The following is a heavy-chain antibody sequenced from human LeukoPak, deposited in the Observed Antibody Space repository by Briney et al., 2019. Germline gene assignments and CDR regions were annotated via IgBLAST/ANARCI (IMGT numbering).Heavy chain of an antibody. Sequence: SETLSLTCTVSGGSISSYYWSWIRQPAGKGLEWIGRIYTSGSTNYNPSLKSRVTMSVDTSKNQFSLKLSSVTAADTAVYYCARVDSNYDGVGNWFDPRGQGTLVTVSS. CDR3: ARVDSNYDGVGNWFDP. CDR2: IYTSGST. J-gene: IGHJ5*02. CDR1: GGSISSYY. V-gene: IGHV4-4*07. D-gene: IGHD4-11*01.